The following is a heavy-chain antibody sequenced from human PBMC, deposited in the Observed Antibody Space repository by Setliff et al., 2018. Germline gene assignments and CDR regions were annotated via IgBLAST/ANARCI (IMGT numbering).Heavy chain of an antibody. V-gene: IGHV4-38-2*01. CDR1: GYSITSGYY. CDR2: MYYSGTT. D-gene: IGHD6-6*01. CDR3: ARLGSASSHFDH. J-gene: IGHJ4*02. Sequence: SETLSLTCAVSGYSITSGYYWGWVRQPPGKGLAWIGSMYYSGTTYYNPSLKSRVTISVDTSKNHLSLKLTSVTAADTAVYYCARLGSASSHFDHWGQGTLVPSPQ.